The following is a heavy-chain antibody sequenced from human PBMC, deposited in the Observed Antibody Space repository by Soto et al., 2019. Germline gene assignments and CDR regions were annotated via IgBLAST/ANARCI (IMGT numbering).Heavy chain of an antibody. CDR2: ISSSSSNI. J-gene: IGHJ4*02. CDR1: GFTFSSFG. CDR3: AKAQSSYFDY. Sequence: EVQLVESGGGLVQPGGSLRLSCAASGFTFSSFGMNWVRQAPGKGLEWVSYISSSSSNIYYADSVKGRFTISRDNAKNSLYLQMSSRRAEGTGVYYCAKAQSSYFDYWGQGTLATVSS. V-gene: IGHV3-48*01.